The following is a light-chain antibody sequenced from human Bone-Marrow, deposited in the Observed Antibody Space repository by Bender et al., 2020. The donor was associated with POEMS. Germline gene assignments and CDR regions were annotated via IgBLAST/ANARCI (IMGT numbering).Light chain of an antibody. CDR1: SGDVGHYDY. CDR3: SSYAGSNYLL. CDR2: DVT. J-gene: IGLJ2*01. V-gene: IGLV2-8*01. Sequence: QSALTQPASVSGSPGQSITISCTGSSGDVGHYDYVSWYQQYPGTAPKVIIYDVTKRPSGVPDRFSGSKSGNTASLTVSGLQAEDEADYYCSSYAGSNYLLFGGGTKLSVL.